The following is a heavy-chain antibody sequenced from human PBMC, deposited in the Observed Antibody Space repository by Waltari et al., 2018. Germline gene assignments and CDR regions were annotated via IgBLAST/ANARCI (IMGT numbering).Heavy chain of an antibody. D-gene: IGHD5-18*01. CDR1: GGSISSGGYY. J-gene: IGHJ5*02. CDR3: ASSSYGAGWFDP. V-gene: IGHV4-31*03. Sequence: QVQLQESGPGLVKPSQTLSLTCTVSGGSISSGGYYWSWIRQHPGKGLEWIGEINHSGSTNYNPSLKSRVTISVDTSKNQFSLKLSSVTAADTAVYYCASSSYGAGWFDPWGQGTLVTVSS. CDR2: INHSGST.